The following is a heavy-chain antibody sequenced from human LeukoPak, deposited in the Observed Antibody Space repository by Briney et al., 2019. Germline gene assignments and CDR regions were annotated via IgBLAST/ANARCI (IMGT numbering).Heavy chain of an antibody. CDR3: TSRKEYSTSSVYY. D-gene: IGHD6-6*01. Sequence: GGSLRLSCAASGFTFSNAWMSWVRQAPGKGLEWVGRIKSKTDGGTTDYAAPVKGRFTISRDDSKNTLYLQMNSLKTEDTAVYYCTSRKEYSTSSVYYWGQGTLVTVSS. CDR2: IKSKTDGGTT. CDR1: GFTFSNAW. V-gene: IGHV3-15*01. J-gene: IGHJ4*02.